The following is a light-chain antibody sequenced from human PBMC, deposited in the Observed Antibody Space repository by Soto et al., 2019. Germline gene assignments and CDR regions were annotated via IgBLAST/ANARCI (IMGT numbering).Light chain of an antibody. Sequence: QSVLTQPPSVSGAPGQRVTISCTGSSSNIGARYDVHWYQQLPGTAPKLLIYGNANRPSGVPDRFSGSKSGTSASLAITGLQAEDEADYFCSSYTTSTTYVFGTGTKVTVL. V-gene: IGLV1-40*01. CDR2: GNA. J-gene: IGLJ1*01. CDR3: SSYTTSTTYV. CDR1: SSNIGARYD.